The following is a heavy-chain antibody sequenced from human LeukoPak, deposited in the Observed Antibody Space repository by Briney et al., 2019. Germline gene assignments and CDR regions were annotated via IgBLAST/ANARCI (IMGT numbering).Heavy chain of an antibody. CDR2: ISYDGSNK. Sequence: GGSLRLSCAASGFTFSSYSMNWVRQAPGKGLEWVAVISYDGSNKYYADSVKGRFTISRDNSKNTLYLQMNSLRAEDTAVYYCARCPEYCSSTSCYPASGMDVWGQGTTVTVSS. D-gene: IGHD2-2*01. CDR3: ARCPEYCSSTSCYPASGMDV. J-gene: IGHJ6*02. CDR1: GFTFSSYS. V-gene: IGHV3-30*03.